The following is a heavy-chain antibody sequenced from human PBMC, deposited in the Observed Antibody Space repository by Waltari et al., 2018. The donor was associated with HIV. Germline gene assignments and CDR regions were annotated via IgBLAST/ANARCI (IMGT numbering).Heavy chain of an antibody. CDR3: ARVQGYSYAVNWFDP. J-gene: IGHJ5*02. Sequence: EVQLVESGGGLVQPGGSLRLSCAASGFTFSSYWMHWVRQAPGKGLVWGARINSDGRSTSYADSVKGRFTISRDNAKNPLYLQMNSLRAEDTAVYYCARVQGYSYAVNWFDPWGQGTLVTVSS. D-gene: IGHD5-18*01. V-gene: IGHV3-74*01. CDR2: INSDGRST. CDR1: GFTFSSYW.